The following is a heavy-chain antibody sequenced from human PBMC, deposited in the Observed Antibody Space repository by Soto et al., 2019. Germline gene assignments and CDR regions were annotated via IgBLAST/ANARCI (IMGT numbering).Heavy chain of an antibody. V-gene: IGHV3-53*01. CDR2: VYEDGRT. D-gene: IGHD3-9*01. CDR1: GFTVSCSY. Sequence: GGSLRLSCAASGFTVSCSYMSWVRQAPGKGLEWVSVVYEDGRTSFADSVKGRFIISRDNPKNTLYLQMNSLRAEDTAVYYCARGRLTGKNNWFDPWGQGVLVTVSS. J-gene: IGHJ5*02. CDR3: ARGRLTGKNNWFDP.